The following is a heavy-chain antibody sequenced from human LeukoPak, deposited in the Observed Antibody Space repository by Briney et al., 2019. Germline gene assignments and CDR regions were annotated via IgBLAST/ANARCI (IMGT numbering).Heavy chain of an antibody. V-gene: IGHV3-21*01. Sequence: GGSLRLSCAASGFTFSSYSMNWVRQAPGKGLEWVSSISSSSSYIYYADSVKGRFTISRDNAKNSLYLQMNSLRAEDTAVYYCARADIVVVRSFDYWGQGTLVTVSS. J-gene: IGHJ4*02. CDR3: ARADIVVVRSFDY. CDR1: GFTFSSYS. D-gene: IGHD2-2*01. CDR2: ISSSSSYI.